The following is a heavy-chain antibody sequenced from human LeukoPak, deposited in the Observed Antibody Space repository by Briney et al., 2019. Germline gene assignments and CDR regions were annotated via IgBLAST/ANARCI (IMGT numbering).Heavy chain of an antibody. D-gene: IGHD5-18*01. Sequence: GASVKVSCKASGYTFTGYYILWVRQAPGQGLEWMGWINPKSGGTNYAQSFQGRVTMTRDTSISTAYMELSWLRSDDTAVYYCARDFNGYSYGFDYWGQGTLVTVSS. V-gene: IGHV1-2*02. J-gene: IGHJ4*02. CDR3: ARDFNGYSYGFDY. CDR2: INPKSGGT. CDR1: GYTFTGYY.